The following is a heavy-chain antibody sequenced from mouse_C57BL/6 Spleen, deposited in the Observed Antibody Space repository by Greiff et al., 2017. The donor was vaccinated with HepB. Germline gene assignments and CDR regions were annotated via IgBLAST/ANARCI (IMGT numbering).Heavy chain of an antibody. D-gene: IGHD2-2*01. CDR3: ARRGVTTSYWYFDV. CDR1: GYTFTSYW. CDR2: IDPSDSET. J-gene: IGHJ1*03. Sequence: QVQLKQPGAELVRPGSSVKLSCKASGYTFTSYWMHWVKQRPIQGLEWIGNIDPSDSETHYNQKFKDKATLTVDKSSSTAYMQLSSLTSEDSAVYYCARRGVTTSYWYFDVWGTGTTVTVSS. V-gene: IGHV1-52*01.